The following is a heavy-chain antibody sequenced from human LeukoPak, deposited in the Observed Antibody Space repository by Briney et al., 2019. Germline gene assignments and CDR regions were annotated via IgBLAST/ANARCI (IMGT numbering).Heavy chain of an antibody. J-gene: IGHJ4*02. CDR2: FYYRGTT. CDR1: SGSISTSSYY. CDR3: ASATMIVVVINPLFDY. V-gene: IGHV4-39*01. D-gene: IGHD3-22*01. Sequence: SETLSLTCAVSSGSISTSSYYWGWIRQPPGKGLEWIGSFYYRGTTYYNPSLKSRVIISVDTSKNQFSLKLSSVTAADTAVYYCASATMIVVVINPLFDYWGQGTLVTVSS.